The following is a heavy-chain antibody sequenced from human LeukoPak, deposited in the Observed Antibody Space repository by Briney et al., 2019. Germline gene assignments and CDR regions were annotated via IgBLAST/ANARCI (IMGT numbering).Heavy chain of an antibody. V-gene: IGHV3-21*01. Sequence: PGGSLRLSCAASGFTFSSYSMNWVRQAPGKGLEWVSSISSSGSYIYYADSVKGRFTISRDNAKNSLYLQMNSLRAEDTAVYYCARDPGDLPKFDYWGQGTLVTVSS. CDR1: GFTFSSYS. D-gene: IGHD7-27*01. CDR2: ISSSGSYI. J-gene: IGHJ4*02. CDR3: ARDPGDLPKFDY.